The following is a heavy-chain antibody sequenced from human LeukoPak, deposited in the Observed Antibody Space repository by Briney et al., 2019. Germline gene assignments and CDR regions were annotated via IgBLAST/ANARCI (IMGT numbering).Heavy chain of an antibody. J-gene: IGHJ4*02. D-gene: IGHD2-2*01. CDR3: ARVSVVASRNGDYFDY. Sequence: SETLSLTCTVSGGSISSGGYYWSWIRQHPGEGLEWIGYIYYSGSTYYNPSLKSRVTISVDTSKNQFSLKLSSVTAADTAVYYCARVSVVASRNGDYFDYWGQGTLVTVSS. V-gene: IGHV4-31*03. CDR2: IYYSGST. CDR1: GGSISSGGYY.